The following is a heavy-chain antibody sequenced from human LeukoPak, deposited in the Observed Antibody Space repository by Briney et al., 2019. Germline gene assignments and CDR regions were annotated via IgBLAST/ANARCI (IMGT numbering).Heavy chain of an antibody. CDR3: AGQAPNIAARFSSVDY. D-gene: IGHD6-6*01. CDR2: IDYSGST. J-gene: IGHJ4*02. Sequence: SETLSLTCTVSGGSISSSSYYWGWIRQPPGKGLEWIGSIDYSGSTHYNSSLKSRVTISVDTSKNHFSLRLSSVTTADTGVYSCAGQAPNIAARFSSVDYWGQGTLVTVSS. CDR1: GGSISSSSYY. V-gene: IGHV4-39*02.